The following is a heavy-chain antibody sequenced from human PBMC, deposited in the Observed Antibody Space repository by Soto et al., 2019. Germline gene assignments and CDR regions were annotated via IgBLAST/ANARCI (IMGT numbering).Heavy chain of an antibody. Sequence: QVQLVESGGGVVQPGRSLRLSCAASGFTFSSYGMHWVQAPGKGLEWVAVIWYDGTNKYYADSVKGRFTISRDNSKNTVYLQVTGLRAEDTAVYYCAKSITPRPNYFDYWGQGTLVTVSS. CDR3: AKSITPRPNYFDY. CDR2: IWYDGTNK. J-gene: IGHJ4*02. D-gene: IGHD3-10*01. V-gene: IGHV3-33*06. CDR1: GFTFSSYG.